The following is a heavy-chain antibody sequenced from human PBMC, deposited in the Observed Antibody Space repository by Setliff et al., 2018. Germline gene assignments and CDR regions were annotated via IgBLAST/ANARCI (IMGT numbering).Heavy chain of an antibody. D-gene: IGHD3-3*01. CDR2: IRQDGTNK. CDR3: AREVWTIYDKSWSGYWDIDY. Sequence: GGSLRLSCAASGFTISNYWMAWVRQAPGKGLEWVADIRQDGTNKYYMDSVEGRFTISRDNSKNSVYLQMNSLRAEDTALYHCAREVWTIYDKSWSGYWDIDYWGQGTLVTVSS. J-gene: IGHJ4*02. CDR1: GFTISNYW. V-gene: IGHV3-7*03.